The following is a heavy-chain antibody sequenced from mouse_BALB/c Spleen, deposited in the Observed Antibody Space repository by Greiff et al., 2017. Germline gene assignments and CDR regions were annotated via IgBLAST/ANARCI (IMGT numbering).Heavy chain of an antibody. Sequence: DVKLVESGGGLVQPGGSLKLSCAASGFTFSSYGMSWVRQTPDKRLELVATINSNGGSTYYPDSVKGRFTISRDNAKNTLYLQMSSLKSEDTAMYYCARDALYYAMDYWGQGTSVTVSS. CDR3: ARDALYYAMDY. CDR2: INSNGGST. J-gene: IGHJ4*01. V-gene: IGHV5-6-3*01. CDR1: GFTFSSYG.